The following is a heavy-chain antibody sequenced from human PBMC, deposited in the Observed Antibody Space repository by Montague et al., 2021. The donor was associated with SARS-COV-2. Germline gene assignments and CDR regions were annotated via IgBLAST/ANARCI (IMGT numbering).Heavy chain of an antibody. J-gene: IGHJ4*02. CDR2: INYAGST. CDR3: ARSGRAWTLHY. Sequence: SETLSLTCAVSGDSITGSHCWGWVRQPPGKGLEWIAYINYAGSTFYNPSLKSRVTMSVDTSTNQFSLKLISVTTVDTAVYFCARSGRAWTLHYWGQGTLVTVSS. V-gene: IGHV4-28*01. CDR1: GDSITGSHC. D-gene: IGHD1-1*01.